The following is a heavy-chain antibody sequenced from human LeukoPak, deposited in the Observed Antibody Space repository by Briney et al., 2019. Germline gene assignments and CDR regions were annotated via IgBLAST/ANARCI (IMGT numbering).Heavy chain of an antibody. D-gene: IGHD3-10*01. CDR3: ARDRYGSGSYYNNPVGY. Sequence: ASVTVSCKASGYTFTSYYMHWVRQAPGQGLEGMGIINPSGGSTSYAQKFQGRVTMTRDMSTSTVYMELSSLRSEDTAVYYCARDRYGSGSYYNNPVGYWGQGTLVTVSS. CDR2: INPSGGST. CDR1: GYTFTSYY. V-gene: IGHV1-46*01. J-gene: IGHJ4*02.